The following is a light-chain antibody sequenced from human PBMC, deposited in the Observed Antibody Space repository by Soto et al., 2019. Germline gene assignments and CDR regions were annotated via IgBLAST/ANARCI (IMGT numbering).Light chain of an antibody. J-gene: IGKJ2*01. CDR2: WAS. V-gene: IGKV4-1*01. CDR1: QSVLCTSNDKNS. Sequence: DIVMTQSPASLAVSLGERATINCKSSQSVLCTSNDKNSLSWYQQNPGQPPKLLISWASTRESGVPHRCSGSRSGTDFTLTTSTLQAEDVAVYYCPQSYRAPDTFGQGTKLEIK. CDR3: PQSYRAPDT.